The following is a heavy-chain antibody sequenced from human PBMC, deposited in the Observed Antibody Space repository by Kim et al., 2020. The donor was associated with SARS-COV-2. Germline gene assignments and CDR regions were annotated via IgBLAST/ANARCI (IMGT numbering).Heavy chain of an antibody. V-gene: IGHV3-7*01. CDR2: INNDGSGN. CDR3: SPSLEY. J-gene: IGHJ4*02. Sequence: GGSLRLSCAAYGFTFSSSWIHWVRQTPGKGLEWVATINNDGSGNYYVDSVKGRFTISRDNAKNSLSLQMNSLRAEDTAVYYCSPSLEYWGQGILVIVSS. CDR1: GFTFSSSW.